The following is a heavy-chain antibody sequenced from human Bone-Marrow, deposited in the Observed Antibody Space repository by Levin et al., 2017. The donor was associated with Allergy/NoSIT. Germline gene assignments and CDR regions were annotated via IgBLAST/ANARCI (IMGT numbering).Heavy chain of an antibody. V-gene: IGHV1-8*01. CDR1: GYTFTSHD. Sequence: GESLKISCKASGYTFTSHDINWVRQATGQGLEWMGWMNPNSGNTGYAQKFQGRVIMTRNTSISTAYVELNSLRSEDTAVYYCARGGPANWNGGPYYFDYWGQGTLVTVSS. CDR2: MNPNSGNT. J-gene: IGHJ4*02. D-gene: IGHD1-20*01. CDR3: ARGGPANWNGGPYYFDY.